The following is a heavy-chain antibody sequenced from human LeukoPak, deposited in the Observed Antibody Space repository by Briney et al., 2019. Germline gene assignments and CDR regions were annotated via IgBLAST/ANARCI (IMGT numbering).Heavy chain of an antibody. J-gene: IGHJ6*03. CDR2: ISPNSNYI. V-gene: IGHV3-21*01. Sequence: GGSLRLSCAASGFTFSGYSMSWVRQAPGKGLDWVSSISPNSNYIYYADSVKGRFTISRDNAKNSLYLQMNSLRAEDTAVYYCARVGRIYNYYMDVWGKGTTVIVSS. CDR3: ARVGRIYNYYMDV. CDR1: GFTFSGYS.